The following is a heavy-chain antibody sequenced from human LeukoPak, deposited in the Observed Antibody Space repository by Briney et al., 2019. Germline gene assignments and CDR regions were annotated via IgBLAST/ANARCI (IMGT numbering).Heavy chain of an antibody. CDR2: IYHTGST. V-gene: IGHV4-38-2*02. CDR3: ARVPSTNYYDSSGYWGYFDY. Sequence: SETLSLTCTVSGYSISSGYYWGWIRQPPGMGLEWIGSIYHTGSTFYNPSLKSRVTISVDTSKNEFSLKLSSVTAADTGVYYCARVPSTNYYDSSGYWGYFDYWGQGTLVTVSS. D-gene: IGHD3-22*01. CDR1: GYSISSGYY. J-gene: IGHJ4*02.